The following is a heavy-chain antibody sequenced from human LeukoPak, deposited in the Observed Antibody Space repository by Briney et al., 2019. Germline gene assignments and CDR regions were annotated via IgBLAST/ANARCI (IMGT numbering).Heavy chain of an antibody. CDR1: GFTFSTYW. V-gene: IGHV3-7*01. Sequence: GGSLRLSCAASGFTFSTYWMSWVRQAPGKGLEWVANIQQDGSDKYYVDSVKGRFTISRDNAQNSLFLQMNSLRAEDTAVYYCARTKESAASDYWGQGTLVTVSS. CDR3: ARTKESAASDY. CDR2: IQQDGSDK. D-gene: IGHD6-13*01. J-gene: IGHJ4*02.